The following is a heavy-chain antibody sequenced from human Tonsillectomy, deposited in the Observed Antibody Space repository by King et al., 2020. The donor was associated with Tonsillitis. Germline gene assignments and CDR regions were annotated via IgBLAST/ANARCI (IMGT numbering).Heavy chain of an antibody. CDR2: ISGSGGNT. CDR3: AKDRFGGCEYYFDY. D-gene: IGHD6-19*01. Sequence: VQLVESGGGLVQPGGSLRLSCAASGFTFSSYAMSWVRQAPGKGLEWVSGISGSGGNTYYADSVKGRFTISRDNSKNTLYLQMKSLRAEDTAVYYCAKDRFGGCEYYFDYWGQGTLVTVSS. V-gene: IGHV3-23*04. J-gene: IGHJ4*02. CDR1: GFTFSSYA.